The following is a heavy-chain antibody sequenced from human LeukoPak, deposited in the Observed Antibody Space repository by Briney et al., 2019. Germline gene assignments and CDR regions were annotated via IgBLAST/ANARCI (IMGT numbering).Heavy chain of an antibody. CDR1: GYTFTSYH. CDR3: AKDLGQQLVPYYFDY. CDR2: INPNSGGT. D-gene: IGHD6-13*01. J-gene: IGHJ4*02. V-gene: IGHV1-2*02. Sequence: ASVTVSCKASGYTFTSYHMHWVRQAPGQGLEWMGWINPNSGGTNYAQKFQGRVTMTRDTSISTAYMELSRLRSDDTAVYYCAKDLGQQLVPYYFDYWGQGTLVTVSS.